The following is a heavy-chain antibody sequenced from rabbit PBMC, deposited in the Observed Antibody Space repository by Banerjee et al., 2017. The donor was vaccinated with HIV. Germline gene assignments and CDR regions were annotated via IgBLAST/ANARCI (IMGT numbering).Heavy chain of an antibody. CDR1: GFSFSSGYY. J-gene: IGHJ4*01. Sequence: QSLEESGGDLVKPGASLTLTCTASGFSFSSGYYMCWVRQAPGKGLEWIACIYGGSSDNTYYASWAKGRFTISKTSSTTVTLQMTSLTAADTATYFCARVYDDYDLWGQGTLVTVS. D-gene: IGHD2-1*01. CDR3: ARVYDDYDL. CDR2: IYGGSSDNT. V-gene: IGHV1S40*01.